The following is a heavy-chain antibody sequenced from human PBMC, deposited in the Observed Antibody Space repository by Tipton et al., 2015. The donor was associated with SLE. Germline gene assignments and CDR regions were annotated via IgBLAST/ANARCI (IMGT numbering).Heavy chain of an antibody. D-gene: IGHD1-26*01. V-gene: IGHV5-10-1*01. CDR3: ARGGSWEYFDY. J-gene: IGHJ4*02. Sequence: GHVTISADKSISTAYLQWSSLKASDTAVYYCARGGSWEYFDYWGQGTLVTVSS.